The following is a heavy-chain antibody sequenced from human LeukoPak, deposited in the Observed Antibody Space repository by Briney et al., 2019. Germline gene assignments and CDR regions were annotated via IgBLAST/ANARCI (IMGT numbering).Heavy chain of an antibody. V-gene: IGHV3-23*01. CDR3: AKDGGYYDSSGYYGY. D-gene: IGHD3-22*01. Sequence: GGSLRLSCAGSGFTFSSYAMSWVRRAPGKGLEWVSAISGSGGSTYYADSVKGRFTISRDNSKNTLYLQMNSLRAEDTAVYYCAKDGGYYDSSGYYGYWGQGTLVTVSS. CDR2: ISGSGGST. CDR1: GFTFSSYA. J-gene: IGHJ4*02.